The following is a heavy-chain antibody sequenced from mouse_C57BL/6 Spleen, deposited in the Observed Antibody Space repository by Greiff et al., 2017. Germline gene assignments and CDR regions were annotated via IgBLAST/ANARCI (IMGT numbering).Heavy chain of an antibody. Sequence: VQLQQSGPELVKPGASVQISCKASGYSFTDSNMNWVKQSHGKSLEWIGVINPTYGPTSYNQKFKGKATLTVDQSSSTAYMQLNSLTSEDSAVYYCAREDYGNAMDYWGQGTSVTVSS. V-gene: IGHV1-39*01. CDR2: INPTYGPT. CDR1: GYSFTDSN. J-gene: IGHJ4*01. CDR3: AREDYGNAMDY. D-gene: IGHD2-1*01.